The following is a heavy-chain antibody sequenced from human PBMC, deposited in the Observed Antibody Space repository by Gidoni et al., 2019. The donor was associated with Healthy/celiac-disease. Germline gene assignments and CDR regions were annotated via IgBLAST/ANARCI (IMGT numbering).Heavy chain of an antibody. CDR1: GGSISSYY. J-gene: IGHJ4*02. Sequence: QVQLQESGPGLVKPSETLSLTCTVSGGSISSYYWSWIRQPPGKGLEWIGYIYYSGSTNYHPSLKSRVTISVDTSKNQFSLKLSSVTAADTAVYYCARQVGKGQWLVYWGQGTLVTVSS. CDR3: ARQVGKGQWLVY. D-gene: IGHD6-19*01. CDR2: IYYSGST. V-gene: IGHV4-59*08.